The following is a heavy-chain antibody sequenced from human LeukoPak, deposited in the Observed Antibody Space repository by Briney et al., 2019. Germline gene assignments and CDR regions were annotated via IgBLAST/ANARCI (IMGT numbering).Heavy chain of an antibody. CDR1: GFTFTTYT. Sequence: QPGGPLRLSCAASGFTFTTYTMYWVRQAPGMGLEWVAIISYDGTKKYYADSVKGRFIISRDDSKNTVSQQMSILRADDTALYYCVPHAGGNLPGFATWGQGTMVTVSS. J-gene: IGHJ5*02. CDR3: VPHAGGNLPGFAT. V-gene: IGHV3-30-3*01. CDR2: ISYDGTKK. D-gene: IGHD1-26*01.